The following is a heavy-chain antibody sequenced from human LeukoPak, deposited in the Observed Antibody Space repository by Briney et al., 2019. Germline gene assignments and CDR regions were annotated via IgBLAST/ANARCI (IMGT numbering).Heavy chain of an antibody. D-gene: IGHD3-10*02. J-gene: IGHJ6*04. CDR3: AELSITMIGGV. V-gene: IGHV3-23*01. CDR1: GFTFSTFA. Sequence: GGSLRLSCAASGFTFSTFAMIWVRQPPGKGLEWVSDINGGGGSTYYADSVKGRFTISRDNAKNSLYLQMNSLRAEDTAVYYCAELSITMIGGVWGKGTTVTISS. CDR2: INGGGGST.